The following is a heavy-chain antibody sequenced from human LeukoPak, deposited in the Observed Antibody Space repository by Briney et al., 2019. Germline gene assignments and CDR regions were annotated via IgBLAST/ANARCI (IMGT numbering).Heavy chain of an antibody. Sequence: GGSLRLSCAASGFTFSSYSMNWVRQAPGKGLEWVSSISSSSSYIYYADSVKGRFTISRDNAKNSLYLQMNSLRAEDTAVYYCARDPTGVDYFDYWGQGTLVTVSS. CDR3: ARDPTGVDYFDY. CDR1: GFTFSSYS. D-gene: IGHD1-14*01. J-gene: IGHJ4*02. V-gene: IGHV3-21*01. CDR2: ISSSSSYI.